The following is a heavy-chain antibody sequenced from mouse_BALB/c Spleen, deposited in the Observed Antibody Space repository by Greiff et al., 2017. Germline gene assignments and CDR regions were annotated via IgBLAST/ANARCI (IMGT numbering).Heavy chain of an antibody. CDR1: GYTFTSYW. CDR3: ARVYYGNYSFAY. D-gene: IGHD2-1*01. J-gene: IGHJ3*01. V-gene: IGHV1-87*01. Sequence: VQLQESGAELARPGASVKLSCKASGYTFTSYWMQWVKQRPGQGLEWIGAIYPGDGDTRYTQKFKGKATLTADKSSSTAYMQLSSLASEDSAVYYCARVYYGNYSFAYWGQGTLVTVSA. CDR2: IYPGDGDT.